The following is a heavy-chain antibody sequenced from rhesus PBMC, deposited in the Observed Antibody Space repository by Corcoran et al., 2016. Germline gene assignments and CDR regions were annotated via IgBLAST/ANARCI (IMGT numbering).Heavy chain of an antibody. CDR2: ISNGGGST. CDR1: GFTCSASF. CDR3: ARGRYSWYYFDY. V-gene: IGHV3-178*01. Sequence: EFQLVESGGGLAMPGGSLSLLCAASGFTCSASFSDWFRQALGKGLEGVSRISNGGGSTWYADSVKGRFTISRETAKNTLYFQMNSLRAEDTAVYYCARGRYSWYYFDYWGQGVLVTVSS. J-gene: IGHJ4*01. D-gene: IGHD5-24*01.